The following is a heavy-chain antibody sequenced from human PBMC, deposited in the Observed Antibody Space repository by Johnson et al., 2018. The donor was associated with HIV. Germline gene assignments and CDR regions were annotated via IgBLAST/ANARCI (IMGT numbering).Heavy chain of an antibody. CDR3: ARDAPDSGSYHAFDI. CDR2: ISYDGSNK. D-gene: IGHD1-26*01. V-gene: IGHV3-30*04. Sequence: VQLVESGGGLVQPGRSLRLSCAASGFTFDDYAMHWVRQAPGKGLEWVAVISYDGSNKYYADSVKGRFTISRDNSKNTLYLQMNSLRAEDTAVYYCARDAPDSGSYHAFDIWGQGTMVTVSS. CDR1: GFTFDDYA. J-gene: IGHJ3*02.